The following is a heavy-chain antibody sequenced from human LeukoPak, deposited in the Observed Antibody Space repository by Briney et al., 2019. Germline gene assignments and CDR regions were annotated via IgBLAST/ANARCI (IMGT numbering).Heavy chain of an antibody. D-gene: IGHD3-22*01. CDR3: ARMYYYDSSGYYLEY. CDR2: ISGSGGST. CDR1: GFTFSSYA. J-gene: IGHJ4*02. V-gene: IGHV3-23*01. Sequence: GGSLRLSCAASGFTFSSYAMSWVRQAPGKGLEWVSAISGSGGSTYYADSVKGRFTISRDNSKNTLYLQMNSLRAEDTAVYYCARMYYYDSSGYYLEYWGQGALVTVSS.